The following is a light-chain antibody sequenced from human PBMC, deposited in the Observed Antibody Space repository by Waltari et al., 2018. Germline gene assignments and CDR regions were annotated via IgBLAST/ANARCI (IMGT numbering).Light chain of an antibody. CDR1: SSDIGGYNY. Sequence: QAALTQPRSVSGSPGQSVPISCTGTSSDIGGYNYFSCYQQHPGTAPKLMIYEVSKRPSGVSDRFSGSKSGNTASLTISGLQAEDEADYYCSSYAGSNTFIFGAGTRLTVL. CDR3: SSYAGSNTFI. CDR2: EVS. V-gene: IGLV2-11*01. J-gene: IGLJ1*01.